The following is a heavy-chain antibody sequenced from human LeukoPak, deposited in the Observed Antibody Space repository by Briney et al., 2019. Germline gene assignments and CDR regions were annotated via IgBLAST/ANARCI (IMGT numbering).Heavy chain of an antibody. V-gene: IGHV3-30*19. J-gene: IGHJ4*02. Sequence: PGGSLRLSCAASGFTFSRYGMHWVRQAPGKGLEWVAVISYDGSNKYYADSVKGRFTISRDNSKNTLYLQMNSLRAEDTAVYYCARVVSGSYPFDYWGQGTLVTVSS. D-gene: IGHD1-26*01. CDR1: GFTFSRYG. CDR2: ISYDGSNK. CDR3: ARVVSGSYPFDY.